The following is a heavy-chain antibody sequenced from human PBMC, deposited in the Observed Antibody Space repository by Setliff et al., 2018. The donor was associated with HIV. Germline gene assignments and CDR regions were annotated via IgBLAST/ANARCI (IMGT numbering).Heavy chain of an antibody. J-gene: IGHJ4*02. CDR1: GGTFSSYA. CDR3: AKDNLYSSGIYQFDY. D-gene: IGHD3-10*01. Sequence: GASVKVSCKASGGTFSSYAISWVRQAPGQGLEWMGWISTYSDEASYAESVKGRFTISRDNSKNSLYLQMNSLGAEDTAVYYCAKDNLYSSGIYQFDYWGQGTMVTVSS. V-gene: IGHV1-8*02. CDR2: ISTYSDEA.